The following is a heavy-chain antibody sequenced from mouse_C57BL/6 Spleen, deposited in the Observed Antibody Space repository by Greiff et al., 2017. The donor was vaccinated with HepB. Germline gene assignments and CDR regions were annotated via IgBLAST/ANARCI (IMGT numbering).Heavy chain of an antibody. Sequence: QVQLKQPGAELVRPGSSVKLSCKASGYTFTSYWMHWVKQRPIQGLEWIGNIDPSDSETHYNQKFKDKATLTVDKSSSTAYMQLSSLTSEDSAVYYCARMVRGAWFAYWGQGTLVTVSA. CDR2: IDPSDSET. CDR3: ARMVRGAWFAY. V-gene: IGHV1-52*01. D-gene: IGHD2-2*01. J-gene: IGHJ3*01. CDR1: GYTFTSYW.